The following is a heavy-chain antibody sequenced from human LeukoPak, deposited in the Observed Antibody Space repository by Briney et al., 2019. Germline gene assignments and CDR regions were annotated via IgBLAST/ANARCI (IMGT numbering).Heavy chain of an antibody. V-gene: IGHV1-18*01. CDR2: NRAYNGNT. CDR3: ARDQMNIAAAGAYFDY. D-gene: IGHD6-13*01. Sequence: ASVTVSCKASGYTFTSFGISWVRQAPGQRLEWMGWNRAYNGNTKYGQKLQGRVTMTTGKATSTAYMELRSLRSDDAAVYYCARDQMNIAAAGAYFDYWGQGTLVTVSS. J-gene: IGHJ4*02. CDR1: GYTFTSFG.